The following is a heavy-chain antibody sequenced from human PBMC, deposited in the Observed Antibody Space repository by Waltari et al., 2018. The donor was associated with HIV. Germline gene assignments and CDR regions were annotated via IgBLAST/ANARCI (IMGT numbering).Heavy chain of an antibody. CDR2: ISSSSSYI. CDR1: GFTFSSYS. Sequence: EVQLVESGGGLVKPGGSLRLSCAASGFTFSSYSMNWVRQAPGKGLEGVSSISSSSSYIYYADSVKGRFTISRDNAKNSLYLQMNSLRAEDTAVYYCARDGLMYSSSPHQPFDYWGQGTLVTVSS. J-gene: IGHJ4*02. V-gene: IGHV3-21*01. D-gene: IGHD6-13*01. CDR3: ARDGLMYSSSPHQPFDY.